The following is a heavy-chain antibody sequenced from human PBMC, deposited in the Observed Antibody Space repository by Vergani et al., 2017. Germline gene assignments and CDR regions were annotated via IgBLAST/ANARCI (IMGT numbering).Heavy chain of an antibody. Sequence: QVQLQQWGAGLLKPSETLSLTCAVYGGSFSGYYWSWIRQPPGKGLEWIGEINHSGSTNYNPSLKSRVTISVDTSKNQFSLKLSSVTAADTAVYYCARVKNYGDFAPYYYYYGMDVWGQGTTVTVSS. V-gene: IGHV4-34*01. D-gene: IGHD4-17*01. CDR3: ARVKNYGDFAPYYYYYGMDV. J-gene: IGHJ6*02. CDR1: GGSFSGYY. CDR2: INHSGST.